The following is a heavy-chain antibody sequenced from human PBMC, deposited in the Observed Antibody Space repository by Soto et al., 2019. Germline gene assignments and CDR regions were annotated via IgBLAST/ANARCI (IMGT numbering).Heavy chain of an antibody. V-gene: IGHV1-2*04. D-gene: IGHD6-6*01. CDR1: GYTFTGYY. J-gene: IGHJ3*02. CDR2: INPISGGT. CDR3: AAALGAARDDAFDI. Sequence: ASVTVSCKASGYTFTGYYMHWVRRTPGQGLELMGWINPISGGTNYAQKFQGWVTMTRDTSISTAYMELSRLRSDDTAVYYCAAALGAARDDAFDIWGQGTMVTVSS.